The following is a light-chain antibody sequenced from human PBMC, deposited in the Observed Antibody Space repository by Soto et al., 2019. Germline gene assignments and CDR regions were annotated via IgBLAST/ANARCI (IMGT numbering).Light chain of an antibody. CDR3: QQYNNWPVT. V-gene: IGKV3-15*01. Sequence: ERVMTQSPATLSVSPGERATLSCRASQSVHSNLAWYQQKPGQAPRLLIYGASTRATGIPARFSGSGSGTEFTLTINNLQSEDFALYYCQQYNNWPVTLGGGTKVDIK. CDR2: GAS. J-gene: IGKJ4*01. CDR1: QSVHSN.